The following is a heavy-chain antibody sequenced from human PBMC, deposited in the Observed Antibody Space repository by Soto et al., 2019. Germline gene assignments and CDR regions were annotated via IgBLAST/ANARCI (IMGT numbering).Heavy chain of an antibody. J-gene: IGHJ4*02. D-gene: IGHD3-10*01. Sequence: GGSLRLSCAASGFTFSSYGMHWVRQAPGKGLEWVAVIWYDGSNKYYADSVKGRFTISRDNSKNTLYLQMNSLRAEDTAVYYCARDRLRYGSGEFDYWGQGTLVTVSS. CDR1: GFTFSSYG. CDR3: ARDRLRYGSGEFDY. V-gene: IGHV3-33*01. CDR2: IWYDGSNK.